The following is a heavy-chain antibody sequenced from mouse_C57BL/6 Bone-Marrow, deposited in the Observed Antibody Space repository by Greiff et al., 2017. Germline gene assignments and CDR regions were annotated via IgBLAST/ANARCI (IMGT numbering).Heavy chain of an antibody. Sequence: QVQLQQSGAELVKPGASVKISCKASGYAFSTYWMHWVKQRPGKGLEWIGQIYPGDGDTNYNGKFKGKATLTVDKSSSTAYMLLSSLPSEDSAVYFDTEGWEYFDYWGQGTTLTVSS. CDR1: GYAFSTYW. V-gene: IGHV1-80*01. J-gene: IGHJ2*01. D-gene: IGHD4-1*01. CDR3: TEGWEYFDY. CDR2: IYPGDGDT.